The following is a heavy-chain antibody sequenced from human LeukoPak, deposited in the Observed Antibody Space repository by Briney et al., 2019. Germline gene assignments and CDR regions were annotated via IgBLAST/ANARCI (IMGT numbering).Heavy chain of an antibody. CDR1: GDSVSSNSAA. V-gene: IGHV6-1*01. CDR2: TYYRSKWYY. D-gene: IGHD1-26*01. CDR3: VRDPVGGSTIFDC. J-gene: IGHJ4*02. Sequence: SQTLSLTCVISGDSVSSNSAAWIWIRQSPSRGLEWLGRTYYRSKWYYDYSVAVKSRVTINPDTSKNQFSLQLSSVTPEDTAVYYCVRDPVGGSTIFDCWGQGTLVTVSS.